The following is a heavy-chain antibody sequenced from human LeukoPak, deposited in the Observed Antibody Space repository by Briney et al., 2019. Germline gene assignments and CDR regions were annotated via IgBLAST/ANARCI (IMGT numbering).Heavy chain of an antibody. D-gene: IGHD2-2*01. CDR3: ARGVVPAAIQNWFDP. V-gene: IGHV5-51*01. CDR1: GYSFTSYW. J-gene: IGHJ5*02. CDR2: IYPGDSDT. Sequence: GESPKISCKGSGYSFTSYWIGWVRQMPGKGLEWMGIIYPGDSDTRYSPSFQGQVTISADKSISTAYLQWSSLKASDTAMYYCARGVVPAAIQNWFDPWGQGTLVTVSS.